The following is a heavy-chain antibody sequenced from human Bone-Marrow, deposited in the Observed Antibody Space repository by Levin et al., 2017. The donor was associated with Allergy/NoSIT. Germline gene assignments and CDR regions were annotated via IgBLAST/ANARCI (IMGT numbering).Heavy chain of an antibody. J-gene: IGHJ6*02. CDR3: AKDGKSCTGTRCNYYVMDV. Sequence: PGGSLRLSCAASGFTFGDYAMHWVRQAPGKGLEWVSSIGWNGGHIDYADSVKGRFTISRDNAKDSLYLQMNSLRAEDTALYYCAKDGKSCTGTRCNYYVMDVWGQGTTVTVSS. CDR1: GFTFGDYA. CDR2: IGWNGGHI. D-gene: IGHD2-2*01. V-gene: IGHV3-9*01.